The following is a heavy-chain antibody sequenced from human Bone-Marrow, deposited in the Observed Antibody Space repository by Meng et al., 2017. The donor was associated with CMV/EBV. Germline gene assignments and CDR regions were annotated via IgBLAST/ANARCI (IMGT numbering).Heavy chain of an antibody. Sequence: GESLKISCAASGFTFSSYAMSWVRQAPGKGLEWVSAISGSGGSTYYADSVKGRFTISRDNSKNTLYLQMNSLRAEDTAVYYCAKRPELFAAERHCSSTSCYRLQANGYWGQGTLVTVSS. CDR3: AKRPELFAAERHCSSTSCYRLQANGY. D-gene: IGHD2-2*02. V-gene: IGHV3-23*01. CDR2: ISGSGGST. J-gene: IGHJ4*02. CDR1: GFTFSSYA.